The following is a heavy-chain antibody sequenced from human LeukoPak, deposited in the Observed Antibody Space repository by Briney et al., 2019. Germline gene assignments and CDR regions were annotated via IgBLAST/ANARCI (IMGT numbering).Heavy chain of an antibody. J-gene: IGHJ4*02. V-gene: IGHV4-39*01. D-gene: IGHD3-9*01. CDR1: GGSISSSSYY. CDR3: ARLRGSYDILTGYSYYFDY. Sequence: ASGTLSLTCTVSGGSISSSSYYWGWIRQPPGKGLEWIGSIYYSGSTYYNPSLKSRVTISVDTSKNQFSLKLSSVTAADTAVYYRARLRGSYDILTGYSYYFDYWGQGTLVTVSS. CDR2: IYYSGST.